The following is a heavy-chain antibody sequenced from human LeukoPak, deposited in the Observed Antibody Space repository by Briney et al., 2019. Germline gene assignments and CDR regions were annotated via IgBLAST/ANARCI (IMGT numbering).Heavy chain of an antibody. J-gene: IGHJ4*02. CDR3: ARGIKFYDYWTYFDF. CDR1: EYVLTGNS. V-gene: IGHV1-2*02. Sequence: SVTIIGKACEYVLTGNSVHWVGLATGKGIKWMGWINPKSGETKYAQNLQGRVSLTRDSSINTASMELSGLRSDDTAVYFCARGIKFYDYWTYFDFWGQGTPVTVSS. D-gene: IGHD3-3*01. CDR2: INPKSGET.